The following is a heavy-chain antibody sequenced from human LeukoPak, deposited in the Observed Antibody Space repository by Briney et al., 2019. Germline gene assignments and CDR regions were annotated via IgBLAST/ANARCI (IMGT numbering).Heavy chain of an antibody. V-gene: IGHV3-30*04. CDR3: ASILGASDY. D-gene: IGHD1-26*01. CDR1: GFTFSSYA. Sequence: PGGSLRLSCAASGFTFSSYAMHWVRQAPGKGLEWVAVISYDGSNKYYADSVKGRFTISRDNSKNTLYLQMNSLRAEDTAVYYCASILGASDYWGQGTLVTVSS. CDR2: ISYDGSNK. J-gene: IGHJ4*02.